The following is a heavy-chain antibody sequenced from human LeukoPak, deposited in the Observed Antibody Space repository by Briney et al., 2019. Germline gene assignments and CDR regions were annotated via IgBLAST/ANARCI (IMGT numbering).Heavy chain of an antibody. J-gene: IGHJ5*02. CDR1: GFTFDDYA. V-gene: IGHV3-9*01. CDR2: ISWNSGSI. CDR3: AKDSGSSSWYGASNWFDP. Sequence: GGSLRLSCAASGFTFDDYAMHWVRQAPGKGLEWVSGISWNSGSIGYADSVKGRFTISRDNAKNSLYLQMNSLRAEDTALYYCAKDSGSSSWYGASNWFDPWGQGTLVTVSS. D-gene: IGHD6-13*01.